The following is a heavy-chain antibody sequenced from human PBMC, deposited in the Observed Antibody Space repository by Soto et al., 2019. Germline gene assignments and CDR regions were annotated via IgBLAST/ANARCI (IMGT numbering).Heavy chain of an antibody. Sequence: GGSLRLSCAASGFTFSSYAMSWVRQAPGKGLEWVSAISGSGGSTYYADSVKGRFTISRDNSKNTLYLQMNSLRAEDTAVYYCAKDVAAAGTHYYYYGMDVWGQGTTVTVSS. V-gene: IGHV3-23*01. D-gene: IGHD6-13*01. CDR2: ISGSGGST. J-gene: IGHJ6*02. CDR1: GFTFSSYA. CDR3: AKDVAAAGTHYYYYGMDV.